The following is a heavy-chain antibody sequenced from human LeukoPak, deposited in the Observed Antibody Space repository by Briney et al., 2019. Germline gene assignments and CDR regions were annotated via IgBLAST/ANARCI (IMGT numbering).Heavy chain of an antibody. CDR2: INHSGST. J-gene: IGHJ4*02. Sequence: PSETLSLTCAVYGGSFSGYYWSWIRQPPGKGREWIGEINHSGSTNNNPSLRSRVTISVDTSKNQFSLKLSSVTAADTAVYYCATDYYGSGSDDYWGQGTLVTVSS. CDR3: ATDYYGSGSDDY. D-gene: IGHD3-10*01. V-gene: IGHV4-34*01. CDR1: GGSFSGYY.